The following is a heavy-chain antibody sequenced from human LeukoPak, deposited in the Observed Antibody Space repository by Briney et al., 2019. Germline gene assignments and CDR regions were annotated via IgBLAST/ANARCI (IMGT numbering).Heavy chain of an antibody. CDR3: ARANSGYVYYFDY. D-gene: IGHD5-12*01. Sequence: TSETLSLTCTVSGGSISSYYWSWIRQPPGKGLEWIGYIYYSGSTNYNPSLKSRVTISVDTSKNQFSLKLSSVTAADTAVYYCARANSGYVYYFDYWGQGTLVTVSS. CDR2: IYYSGST. CDR1: GGSISSYY. V-gene: IGHV4-59*08. J-gene: IGHJ4*02.